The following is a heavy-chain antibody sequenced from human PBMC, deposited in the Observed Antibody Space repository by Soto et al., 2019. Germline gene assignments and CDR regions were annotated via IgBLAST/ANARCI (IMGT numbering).Heavy chain of an antibody. Sequence: EVQLLESGGGVVQPGGSLRLSCAASGFTFISYAMSWVRQAPGKGLEWVSAISGSGGSTYYADSVKGRFTISRDNSKNALYLHMNSLRAEDTAVYYCANTETSKAARHFDYWGQGTLVTVSS. D-gene: IGHD6-6*01. V-gene: IGHV3-23*01. CDR1: GFTFISYA. CDR3: ANTETSKAARHFDY. CDR2: ISGSGGST. J-gene: IGHJ4*02.